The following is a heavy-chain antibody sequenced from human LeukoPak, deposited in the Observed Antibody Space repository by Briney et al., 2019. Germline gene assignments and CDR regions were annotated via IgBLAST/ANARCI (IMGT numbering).Heavy chain of an antibody. D-gene: IGHD3-10*01. Sequence: SQTLSLTCAVSGGSISSGGYSWSWIRQPPGKGLEWIGYIYHSGSTYYNPSLKSRVTISVDRSKNQFSLKLSSVTAADTAVYYRARGLSRGAPDWFDPWGQGTLVTVSS. CDR1: GGSISSGGYS. J-gene: IGHJ5*02. V-gene: IGHV4-30-2*01. CDR3: ARGLSRGAPDWFDP. CDR2: IYHSGST.